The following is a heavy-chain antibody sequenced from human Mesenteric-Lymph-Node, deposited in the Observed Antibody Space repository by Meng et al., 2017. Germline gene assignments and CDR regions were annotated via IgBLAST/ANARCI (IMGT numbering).Heavy chain of an antibody. CDR3: ARGLYYYDSSGLSLYAFDI. CDR1: GFTFSSYE. CDR2: ISSSSSYI. D-gene: IGHD3-22*01. J-gene: IGHJ3*02. V-gene: IGHV3-21*01. Sequence: GESLKISCAASGFTFSSYEMNWVRQAPGKGLERVSSISSSSSYIYYADSVKGRFTISRDNAKNSLYLQMNSLRAEDTAVYYCARGLYYYDSSGLSLYAFDIWGQGTMVTVSS.